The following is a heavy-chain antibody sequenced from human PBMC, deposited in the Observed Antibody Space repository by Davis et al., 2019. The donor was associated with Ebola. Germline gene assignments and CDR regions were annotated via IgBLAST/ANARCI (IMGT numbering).Heavy chain of an antibody. CDR3: ARSRGYSGYRAIYYGMDV. D-gene: IGHD5-12*01. V-gene: IGHV4-30-2*01. CDR1: GGSVSSGSYY. J-gene: IGHJ6*02. Sequence: MPSETLSLTCTVSGGSVSSGSYYWSWIRQPPGKGLEWIGYLYHSGSTYYKPSLKRRVTISVDRSKNQFSLQLSSVTAADTAVYYCARSRGYSGYRAIYYGMDVWGQGTTVTVSS. CDR2: LYHSGST.